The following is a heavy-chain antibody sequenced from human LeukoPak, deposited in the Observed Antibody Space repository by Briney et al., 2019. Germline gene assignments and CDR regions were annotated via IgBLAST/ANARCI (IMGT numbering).Heavy chain of an antibody. V-gene: IGHV1-69*04. Sequence: ASVKVSCKASGGTFSSYAISWVRQAPGQGLEWMGRIIPILGIANYAQKFQGRVTITADKSTSTAYMELSSLGSEDTAVYYCARGYRNWNDGSWFDPWGQGTLVTVSS. CDR1: GGTFSSYA. CDR2: IIPILGIA. J-gene: IGHJ5*02. D-gene: IGHD1-1*01. CDR3: ARGYRNWNDGSWFDP.